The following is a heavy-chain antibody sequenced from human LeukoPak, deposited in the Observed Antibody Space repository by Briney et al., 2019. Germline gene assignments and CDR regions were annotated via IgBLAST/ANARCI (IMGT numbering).Heavy chain of an antibody. CDR1: GCTISSGGYS. Sequence: PSETLSLTCAASGCTISSGGYSWIWLRQPPGKGLEWIGYIYHSGSTYYNPPLKSRVTITVDRSKNQFSLKLSAVAAADTAVYYCARGVLDSYYYYGMDVWGQGTTVTVSS. D-gene: IGHD3/OR15-3a*01. V-gene: IGHV4-30-2*01. CDR3: ARGVLDSYYYYGMDV. CDR2: IYHSGST. J-gene: IGHJ6*02.